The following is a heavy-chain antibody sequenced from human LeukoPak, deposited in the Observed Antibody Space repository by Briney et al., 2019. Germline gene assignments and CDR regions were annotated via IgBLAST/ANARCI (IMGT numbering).Heavy chain of an antibody. D-gene: IGHD3-10*02. V-gene: IGHV3-21*05. CDR1: GFTFSSYA. Sequence: PGGSLRLSCAASGFTFSSYAMTWVRQAPGKGLEWLSYISPDGRDISYAASVKGRFTISRDNAKNSLYLQMNSLRAEDTAVYYCAELGITMIGGVWGKGTTVTISS. CDR2: ISPDGRDI. CDR3: AELGITMIGGV. J-gene: IGHJ6*04.